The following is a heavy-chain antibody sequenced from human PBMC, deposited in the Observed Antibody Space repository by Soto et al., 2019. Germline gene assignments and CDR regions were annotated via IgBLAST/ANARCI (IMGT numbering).Heavy chain of an antibody. CDR1: GFTFSSYG. CDR2: IWYDGSNK. V-gene: IGHV3-33*01. D-gene: IGHD6-19*01. CDR3: ARSLDGAVADY. Sequence: GGSLRLSCAASGFTFSSYGMHWVRQAPGKGLEWVAVIWYDGSNKYYADSVKGRFTISRDNSKNTLYLQMNSLRAEDTAVYYCARSLDGAVADYWGQGTLVTVSS. J-gene: IGHJ4*02.